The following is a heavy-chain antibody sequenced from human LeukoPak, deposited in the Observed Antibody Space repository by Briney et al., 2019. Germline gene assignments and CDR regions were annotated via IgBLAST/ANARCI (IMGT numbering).Heavy chain of an antibody. CDR2: ISWYSGNI. Sequence: GGSLRLSCVASGFTFDEHAMHWVRQAPGKGLEGVSSISWYSGNIGYADSVKGRFSISRDNAKNTLYLEMNSLRTDDTALYFCARDVWRRAFYYAMDVWGQGTTVAASS. CDR3: ARDVWRRAFYYAMDV. V-gene: IGHV3-9*01. J-gene: IGHJ6*02. CDR1: GFTFDEHA. D-gene: IGHD2-21*01.